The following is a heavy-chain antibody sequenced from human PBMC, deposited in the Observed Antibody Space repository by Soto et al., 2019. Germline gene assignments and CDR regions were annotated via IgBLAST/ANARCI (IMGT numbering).Heavy chain of an antibody. CDR3: AREGDNWFDP. Sequence: TLSLTCTVSGGSISSGGYYWSWIRQHPGKGLEWIGYIYYSGSTYYNPSLKSRVTISVDTSKNQFSLKLSSVTAADTAVYYCAREGDNWFDPWGQGTLVTVSS. CDR2: IYYSGST. CDR1: GGSISSGGYY. J-gene: IGHJ5*02. V-gene: IGHV4-31*03. D-gene: IGHD1-26*01.